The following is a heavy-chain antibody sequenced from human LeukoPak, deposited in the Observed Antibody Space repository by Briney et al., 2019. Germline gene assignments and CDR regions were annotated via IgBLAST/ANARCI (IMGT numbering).Heavy chain of an antibody. D-gene: IGHD5-12*01. Sequence: GGSLRLSCAASGFTFSSYAMSWVRQAPGKGLEWVSAISGSGGSTYYADSVKGRFTISRDNSKNTLYLQMNSLRAEDTAVYYCAKEGYSGYDYWRTEGHFDYWGPGTLVTVSS. CDR1: GFTFSSYA. V-gene: IGHV3-23*01. J-gene: IGHJ4*02. CDR2: ISGSGGST. CDR3: AKEGYSGYDYWRTEGHFDY.